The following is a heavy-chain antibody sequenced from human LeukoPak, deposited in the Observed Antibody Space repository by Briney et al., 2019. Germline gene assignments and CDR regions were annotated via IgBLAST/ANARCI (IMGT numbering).Heavy chain of an antibody. D-gene: IGHD3-3*01. CDR1: GGTFSSYA. Sequence: ASVKVSCKASGGTFSSYAISWVRQAPGQGLEWMGGIIPIFGTANYAQKFQGRVTITADESTSTAYMELSSPRSEDTAVYYCARDQPDDFWSGTGAFDIWGQGTMVTVSS. CDR3: ARDQPDDFWSGTGAFDI. V-gene: IGHV1-69*13. J-gene: IGHJ3*02. CDR2: IIPIFGTA.